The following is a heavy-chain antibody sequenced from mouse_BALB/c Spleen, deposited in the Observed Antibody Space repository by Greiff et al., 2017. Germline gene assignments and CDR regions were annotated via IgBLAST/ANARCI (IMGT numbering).Heavy chain of an antibody. Sequence: QVQLKQSGAELVRPGVSVKISCKGSGYTFTDYAMHWVKQSHAKSLEWIGVISTYYGDASYNQKFKGKATMTVDKSSSTAYMELARLTSEDSAIYYCARAYGRSYAMDYWGQGTSVTVSS. V-gene: IGHV1S137*01. CDR3: ARAYGRSYAMDY. J-gene: IGHJ4*01. D-gene: IGHD2-10*02. CDR1: GYTFTDYA. CDR2: ISTYYGDA.